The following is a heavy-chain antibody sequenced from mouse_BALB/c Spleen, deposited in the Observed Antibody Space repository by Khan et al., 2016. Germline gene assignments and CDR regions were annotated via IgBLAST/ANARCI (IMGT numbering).Heavy chain of an antibody. CDR1: GFAFSRYD. CDR2: ISSGGDFT. CDR3: ARHGLPHWYFDV. V-gene: IGHV5-12-1*01. J-gene: IGHJ1*01. Sequence: EVELVESGGGLVKPGGSLKLSCAGSGFAFSRYDMSWVRQTPEKRLEWVAFISSGGDFTYFPDTMSGRFTISRDNTNNTLHLQMSSLRSDDTAIDYGARHGLPHWYFDVWGAGTTVTVSS. D-gene: IGHD2-4*01.